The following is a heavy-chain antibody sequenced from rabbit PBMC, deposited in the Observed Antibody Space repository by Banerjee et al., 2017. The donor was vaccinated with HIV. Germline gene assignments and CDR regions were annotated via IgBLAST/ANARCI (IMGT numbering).Heavy chain of an antibody. D-gene: IGHD6-1*01. V-gene: IGHV1S7*01. J-gene: IGHJ4*01. CDR1: GFDFSHYG. Sequence: QLKETGGGLVQPGGSLTLSCKASGFDFSHYGVSWVRQAPGKGLEWIGYIDPVFSSTHYASWVNGRFTISSHNAQNTLYLQLNSLTAADTASYFCVRDAGYGGYGDGNLWGPGTLVTVS. CDR2: IDPVFSST. CDR3: VRDAGYGGYGDGNL.